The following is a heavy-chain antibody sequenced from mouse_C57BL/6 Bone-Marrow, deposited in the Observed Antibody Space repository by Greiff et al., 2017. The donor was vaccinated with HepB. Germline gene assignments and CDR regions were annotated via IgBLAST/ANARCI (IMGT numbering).Heavy chain of an antibody. CDR1: GYTFTSYW. Sequence: EVQLQQSGTVLARPGASVKMSCKTSGYTFTSYWMHWVKQRPGQGLEWIGAIYPGNSDTSYNQKFKGKAKLTAVTSASTAYMELSSLTNEDSAVYYCTRAYYYGSSSFAYWGQGTLVTVSA. V-gene: IGHV1-5*01. D-gene: IGHD1-1*01. CDR2: IYPGNSDT. CDR3: TRAYYYGSSSFAY. J-gene: IGHJ3*01.